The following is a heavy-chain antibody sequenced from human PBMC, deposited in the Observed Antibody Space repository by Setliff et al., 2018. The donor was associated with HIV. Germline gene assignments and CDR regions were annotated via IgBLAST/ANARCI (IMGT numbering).Heavy chain of an antibody. J-gene: IGHJ4*02. Sequence: PSETLSLTCSVSGGSISSYYWTWVRQPPGKGLEWVGHIYYNGKTDYNPSLKSRLIMSVDRSNNQFSLGLTSVTAADTAVYCCATVRGDDPETYPNFAYWGQGVLVTVS. D-gene: IGHD4-4*01. CDR1: GGSISSYY. CDR3: ATVRGDDPETYPNFAY. CDR2: IYYNGKT. V-gene: IGHV4-59*08.